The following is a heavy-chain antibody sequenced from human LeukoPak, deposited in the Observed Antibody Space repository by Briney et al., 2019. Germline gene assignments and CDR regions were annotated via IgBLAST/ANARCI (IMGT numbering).Heavy chain of an antibody. J-gene: IGHJ4*02. CDR2: IYSGGST. CDR3: ARLGMDENSYYDILTGYSPHFDY. Sequence: GGSLRLSCAASGFTVSSNYMSWVRQAPGKGLEWVSVIYSGGSTYYADSVKGRFTISRDNSKNTLYLQMNSLRAEDTAVYYCARLGMDENSYYDILTGYSPHFDYWGQGTLVTVSS. V-gene: IGHV3-53*01. CDR1: GFTVSSNY. D-gene: IGHD3-9*01.